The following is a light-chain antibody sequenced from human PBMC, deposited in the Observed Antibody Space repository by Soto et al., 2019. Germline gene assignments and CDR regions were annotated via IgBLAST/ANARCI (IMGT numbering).Light chain of an antibody. J-gene: IGKJ1*01. V-gene: IGKV2-28*01. CDR1: QSLLHYNGHNF. Sequence: DIVMTQSPLSLPVTPGEPASIACRSSQSLLHYNGHNFLNWYLQKPGQSPQVLIYLGSNRASGVPDRFSGSGSGTDFTLKISRVEAEDVGVYYCMQALQTWTFGQGTKVDIK. CDR3: MQALQTWT. CDR2: LGS.